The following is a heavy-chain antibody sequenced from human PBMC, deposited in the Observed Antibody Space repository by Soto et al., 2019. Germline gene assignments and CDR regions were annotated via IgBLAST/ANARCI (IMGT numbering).Heavy chain of an antibody. V-gene: IGHV3-30*18. CDR1: GFTFSSYG. CDR2: ISYDGSNK. J-gene: IGHJ6*02. Sequence: QVQLVESGGGVVQPGRSLRLSCATSGFTFSSYGMHWVRQAPGKGLEWVAVISYDGSNKYYADSVKGRFTISRDNSKNTLNLQMNSLRAEDTAVYYCAKDSYSSSWYHYYYGMDVWGQGTTVTVSS. CDR3: AKDSYSSSWYHYYYGMDV. D-gene: IGHD6-13*01.